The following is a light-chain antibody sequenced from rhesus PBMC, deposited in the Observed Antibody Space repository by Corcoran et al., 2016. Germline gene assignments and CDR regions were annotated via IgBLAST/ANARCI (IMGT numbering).Light chain of an antibody. J-gene: IGKJ4*01. CDR3: QQHNNYPPT. CDR2: DTS. V-gene: IGKV1-25*01. Sequence: DIQMTQSPSSLSASVGDTVTIPSQASQAISKYCAWYQQKPGKAPNLLIYDTSTLQSGVPSRFSGSGSGTEFTLTISRLQPGDFATYYCQQHNNYPPTFGGGTKVDLK. CDR1: QAISKY.